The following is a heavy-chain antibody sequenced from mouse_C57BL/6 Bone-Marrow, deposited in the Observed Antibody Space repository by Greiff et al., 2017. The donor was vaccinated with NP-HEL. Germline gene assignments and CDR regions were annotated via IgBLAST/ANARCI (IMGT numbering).Heavy chain of an antibody. D-gene: IGHD1-2*01. Sequence: EVHLVESGGGLVKPGGSLKLSCAASGFTFSSYTMSWVRQTPEKRLEWVATISGGGGNTYYPDSVKGRFTISRDNAKNTLYLQMSSLRSEDTALYYCAIPNYDGFAYWGQGTLVTVSA. V-gene: IGHV5-9*01. CDR3: AIPNYDGFAY. CDR1: GFTFSSYT. J-gene: IGHJ3*01. CDR2: ISGGGGNT.